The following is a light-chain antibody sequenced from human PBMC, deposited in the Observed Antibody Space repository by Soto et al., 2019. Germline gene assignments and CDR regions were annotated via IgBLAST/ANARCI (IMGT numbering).Light chain of an antibody. CDR2: DVS. CDR3: CSYAGTVAYV. Sequence: QSVLTQPPPASGSPGQSVAISCTGTSSDVGGYNYVSWYQQHPGKAPKLIIYDVSKRPSGVPNRFSGSKSGDTASLTISGLQAEDEADYFCCSYAGTVAYVFGTGTKVTVL. V-gene: IGLV2-8*01. CDR1: SSDVGGYNY. J-gene: IGLJ1*01.